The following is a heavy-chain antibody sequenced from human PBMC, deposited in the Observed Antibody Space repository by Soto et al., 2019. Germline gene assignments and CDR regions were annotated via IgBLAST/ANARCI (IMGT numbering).Heavy chain of an antibody. CDR2: ISYDGSNK. CDR3: AKDLGNYYYYYGMDV. J-gene: IGHJ6*02. V-gene: IGHV3-30*18. CDR1: GFTFSSYG. Sequence: QVQLVESGGGVVQPGRSLRLSCAASGFTFSSYGMHWVRQAPGKGLEWVAVISYDGSNKYYADSVKGRFTISRDNSKNTLYLQMNSLRAEDTAVYYCAKDLGNYYYYYGMDVWGQETTVTVSS. D-gene: IGHD7-27*01.